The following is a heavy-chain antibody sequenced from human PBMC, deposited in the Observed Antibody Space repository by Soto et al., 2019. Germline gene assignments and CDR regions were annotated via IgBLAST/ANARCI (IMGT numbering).Heavy chain of an antibody. CDR1: GGSFSGYY. V-gene: IGHV4-34*01. J-gene: IGHJ5*02. CDR3: ARFRRGYSYGYGWFDP. Sequence: SETLSLTCAVYGGSFSGYYWSWIRQPPGKGLEWIGEINHSGSTNYNPSLKSRVTISVDTSKNQFSLKLSSVTAADTAVYYCARFRRGYSYGYGWFDPWGQGTLVTVSS. CDR2: INHSGST. D-gene: IGHD5-18*01.